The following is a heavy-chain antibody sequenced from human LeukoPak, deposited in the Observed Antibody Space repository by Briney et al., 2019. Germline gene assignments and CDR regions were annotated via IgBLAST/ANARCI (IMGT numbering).Heavy chain of an antibody. Sequence: PSETLSLTCAVYGGSFSGYYWSWIRQPPGKGLEWIGEINHSGSTNYNPSLKSRVTISVDTSKNQFSLKLSSVTAADTAVYYCARGRMGYYGSGRAGVWFDPWGQGTLVTVSS. CDR3: ARGRMGYYGSGRAGVWFDP. CDR2: INHSGST. CDR1: GGSFSGYY. V-gene: IGHV4-34*01. D-gene: IGHD3-10*01. J-gene: IGHJ5*02.